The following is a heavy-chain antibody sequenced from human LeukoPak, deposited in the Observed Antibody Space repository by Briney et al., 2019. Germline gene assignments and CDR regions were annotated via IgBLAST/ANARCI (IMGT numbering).Heavy chain of an antibody. CDR3: ARGRGYCTNGVCYTGWFDP. V-gene: IGHV1-46*01. J-gene: IGHJ5*02. Sequence: ASVKVSCKASGYTFTSYYMHWVRQAPGQGLEWMGIINPSGGSTSYAQKLQGRVTMTRDTSTSTVYMELSSLRSEDTAVYYCARGRGYCTNGVCYTGWFDPWGQGTLVTVSS. CDR2: INPSGGST. D-gene: IGHD2-8*01. CDR1: GYTFTSYY.